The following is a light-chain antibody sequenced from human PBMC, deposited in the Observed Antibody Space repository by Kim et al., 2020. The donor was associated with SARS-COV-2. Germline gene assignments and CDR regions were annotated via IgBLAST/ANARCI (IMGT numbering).Light chain of an antibody. CDR3: QQYYSTPPRMYT. V-gene: IGKV4-1*01. CDR2: WAS. J-gene: IGKJ2*01. CDR1: QSVLYSSNNKNY. Sequence: INCKSSQSVLYSSNNKNYLAWYQQKPGQPPKLLIYWASTRESGVPDRFSGSGSGTDFTLTISSLQAEDVAVYYCQQYYSTPPRMYTFGQGTKLEI.